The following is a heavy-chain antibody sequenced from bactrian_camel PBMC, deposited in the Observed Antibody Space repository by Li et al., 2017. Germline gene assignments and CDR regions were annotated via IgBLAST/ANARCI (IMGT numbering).Heavy chain of an antibody. CDR2: IDTGDGST. CDR1: AYTPANVR. V-gene: IGHV3S1*01. Sequence: HVQLVESGGSLVQPGGSLRLSCGIDAYTPANVRMAWFRQAPGKEREGVAAIDTGDGSTYYLNSVEGRFTISHDNAKNTLYLQMNSLKPEDTAIYYCAAAKGLPDLLRGGYLSARSYNYWGRGTQVTVS. J-gene: IGHJ4*01. CDR3: AAAKGLPDLLRGGYLSARSYNY. D-gene: IGHD3*01.